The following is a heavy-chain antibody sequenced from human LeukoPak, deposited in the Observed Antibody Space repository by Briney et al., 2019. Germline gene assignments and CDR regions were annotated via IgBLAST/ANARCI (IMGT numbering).Heavy chain of an antibody. CDR3: ARDPGSGSYGDSFDY. V-gene: IGHV1-46*01. J-gene: IGHJ4*02. D-gene: IGHD3-10*01. CDR1: GYTFTSYY. Sequence: ASVKVSCKASGYTFTSYYMHWVRQAPGQGLEWVGLINPSGGSTSYAQKFQGRVTMTRDTSTSTVYMELSSLRSEDAAVYYCARDPGSGSYGDSFDYWGQGTLVTVSS. CDR2: INPSGGST.